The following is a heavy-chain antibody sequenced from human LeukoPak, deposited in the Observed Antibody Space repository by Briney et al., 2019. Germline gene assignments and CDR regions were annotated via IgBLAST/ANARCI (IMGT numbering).Heavy chain of an antibody. J-gene: IGHJ4*02. Sequence: PGGSLRLSCAASGFAFSSYAMSWVRQAPGKGLEWVSCISSGSEYRFYADSVKGRFTISRDNAKNSLYLQMNSLRAEDTAVYYCVYYYDSSGYYSDYWGQGTLVTVSS. CDR2: ISSGSEYR. V-gene: IGHV3-21*04. CDR1: GFAFSSYA. D-gene: IGHD3-22*01. CDR3: VYYYDSSGYYSDY.